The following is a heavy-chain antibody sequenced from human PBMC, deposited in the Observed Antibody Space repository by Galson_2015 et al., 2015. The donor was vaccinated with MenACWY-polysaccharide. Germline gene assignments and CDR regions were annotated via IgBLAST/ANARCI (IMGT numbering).Heavy chain of an antibody. CDR1: GFTFSIYA. V-gene: IGHV3-23*01. CDR2: INNSGENT. D-gene: IGHD3-16*01. Sequence: SLRLSCAASGFTFSIYAMSWVRQAPGKGLEWASTINNSGENTLYVDSVRGRFTISRDNSKNTLYLQMNSLRAEDTAVYYCAKSGHSYGPFDYWGQGILVADSS. CDR3: AKSGHSYGPFDY. J-gene: IGHJ4*02.